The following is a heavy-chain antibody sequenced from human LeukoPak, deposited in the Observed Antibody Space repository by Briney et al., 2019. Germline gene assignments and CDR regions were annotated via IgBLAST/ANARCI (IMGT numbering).Heavy chain of an antibody. V-gene: IGHV4-4*07. Sequence: SETLSLTCTVSGGSISSYYWSWIRQPAGKGLEWIGRIYSSGSTNYNPSLKSRVTMSIDTSKNQFSLKLSSVTAADTAVYYCAGSTVTTYQDAFDIWGQGTMVTVSS. CDR2: IYSSGST. CDR1: GGSISSYY. D-gene: IGHD4-17*01. CDR3: AGSTVTTYQDAFDI. J-gene: IGHJ3*02.